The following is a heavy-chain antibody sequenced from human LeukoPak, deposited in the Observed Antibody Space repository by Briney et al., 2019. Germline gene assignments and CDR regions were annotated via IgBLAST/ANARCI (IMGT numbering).Heavy chain of an antibody. CDR1: GFSFSSYW. Sequence: QSGGSLRLSCAASGFSFSSYWMAWLRQAPGKGLEWMASIKHDGTEKFYVDSVKGRFTISKDNSKNSLYLQMDSLRAEDTAMYCCAREDRSCYYYWGQGTLVTVSS. D-gene: IGHD2-15*01. CDR2: IKHDGTEK. J-gene: IGHJ4*02. CDR3: AREDRSCYYY. V-gene: IGHV3-7*03.